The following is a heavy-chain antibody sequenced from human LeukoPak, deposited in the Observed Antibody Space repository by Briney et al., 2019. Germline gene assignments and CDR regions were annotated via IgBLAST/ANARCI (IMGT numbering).Heavy chain of an antibody. J-gene: IGHJ4*02. V-gene: IGHV5-51*01. D-gene: IGHD6-19*01. CDR2: IYPGDSET. CDR3: ARQVAVAAWEY. CDR1: GYRFISYW. Sequence: GESLKISCKGSGYRFISYWIGWVRPMPGKGLEWMGIIYPGDSETRYSPSFQGQVTISADKSISAAYLQWSSLKASDTAMYYCARQVAVAAWEYWGQGTLVTVSS.